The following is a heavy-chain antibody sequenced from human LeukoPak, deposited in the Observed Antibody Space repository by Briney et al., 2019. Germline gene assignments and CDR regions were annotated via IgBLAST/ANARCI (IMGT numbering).Heavy chain of an antibody. Sequence: PGRSLRLSCAASGFTFSSYAMHWVRQAPGKGLEWVSAISGSGGSTYYADSVKGRFTISRDNSKNTLYLQMNSLRAEDTAVYYCARLGYCSSTSCSPFDYWGQGTLVTVSS. CDR2: ISGSGGST. J-gene: IGHJ4*02. CDR3: ARLGYCSSTSCSPFDY. V-gene: IGHV3-23*01. CDR1: GFTFSSYA. D-gene: IGHD2-2*01.